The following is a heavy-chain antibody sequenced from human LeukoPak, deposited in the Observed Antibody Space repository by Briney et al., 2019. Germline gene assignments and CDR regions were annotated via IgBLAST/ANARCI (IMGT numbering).Heavy chain of an antibody. J-gene: IGHJ6*02. D-gene: IGHD2-2*01. Sequence: PSETLSLTCTVSGGSISSYYWSWIRQPAGKGLEWIGRIYTSGSTNYNPSLKSRVTMSVDTSKNQFSLKLSSVTAADTAVYYCARNLGYCSSTSCLNYYYYGMDVWGQGTTVTVSS. CDR2: IYTSGST. CDR1: GGSISSYY. CDR3: ARNLGYCSSTSCLNYYYYGMDV. V-gene: IGHV4-4*07.